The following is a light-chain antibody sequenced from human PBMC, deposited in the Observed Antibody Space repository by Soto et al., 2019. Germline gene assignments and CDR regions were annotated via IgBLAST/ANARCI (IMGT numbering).Light chain of an antibody. CDR2: KTS. CDR1: QTINNW. V-gene: IGKV1-5*03. J-gene: IGKJ2*01. Sequence: EIQMTQSPSTLPASVGDRVTITCRASQTINNWLAWYQQKPGEAPKLLIYKTSSLQSGVPSRFSGSGSGTEFTLTISCLQPDDFATYYCQQYSSYSVYTFGQGTKVEVK. CDR3: QQYSSYSVYT.